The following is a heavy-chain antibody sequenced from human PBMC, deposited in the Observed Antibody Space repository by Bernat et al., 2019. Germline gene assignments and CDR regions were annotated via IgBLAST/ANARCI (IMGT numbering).Heavy chain of an antibody. Sequence: EVQLVESGGGLVKPGGSLRVSCAASGFTFSSYNMNWVRQSPGKGLEWVSSISSSSSYIYYADSVKGRFTISRDNAKNSLYLQMNSLRAEDTAVYYCAGDRGATRPDFFDYWGQGTLVTVSS. CDR3: AGDRGATRPDFFDY. D-gene: IGHD6-6*01. V-gene: IGHV3-21*01. CDR1: GFTFSSYN. CDR2: ISSSSSYI. J-gene: IGHJ4*02.